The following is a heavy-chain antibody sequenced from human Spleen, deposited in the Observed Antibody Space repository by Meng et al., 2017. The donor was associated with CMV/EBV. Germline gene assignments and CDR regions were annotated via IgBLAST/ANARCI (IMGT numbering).Heavy chain of an antibody. J-gene: IGHJ1*01. Sequence: GESLKISCAASGFTFSSYAMHWVRQAPGKGLEWVAVISYDGSNKYSADSVRGRLTVSRDNSKNTLYLQMNSLTPNDTGVYDCARGGMVVIVEEYFHHWGQGTLVTVSS. D-gene: IGHD2-21*01. CDR3: ARGGMVVIVEEYFHH. CDR2: ISYDGSNK. V-gene: IGHV3-30-3*01. CDR1: GFTFSSYA.